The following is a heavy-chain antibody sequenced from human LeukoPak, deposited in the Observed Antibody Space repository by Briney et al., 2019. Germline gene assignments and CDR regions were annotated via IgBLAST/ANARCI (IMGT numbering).Heavy chain of an antibody. Sequence: ASVKVSCKASGYTFTDYFMHWVRQAPGQGLEWMGWIDPNSGGTKYAQNVQGRVTLTSDTSISTAYMELTRLTSDDMAVYYCARDADRGYHYHDYFGPWGQGTLVTVSS. CDR2: IDPNSGGT. CDR1: GYTFTDYF. V-gene: IGHV1-2*02. D-gene: IGHD4-11*01. CDR3: ARDADRGYHYHDYFGP. J-gene: IGHJ5*02.